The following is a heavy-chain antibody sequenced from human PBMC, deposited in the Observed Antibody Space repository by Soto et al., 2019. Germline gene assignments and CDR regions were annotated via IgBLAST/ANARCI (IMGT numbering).Heavy chain of an antibody. V-gene: IGHV4-30-4*01. D-gene: IGHD3-9*01. J-gene: IGHJ5*02. CDR2: IYYSGST. CDR3: ASILRYFEPGDNWFDP. CDR1: GGSISSGDYY. Sequence: QVQLQESGPGLVKPSQTLSLTCTVSGGSISSGDYYWSWIRQPPGKGLEWIGYIYYSGSTYYNPSLKSRVTISVDTSKNQFSLKLSSVTAADTAVYYCASILRYFEPGDNWFDPWGQGTLVTVPS.